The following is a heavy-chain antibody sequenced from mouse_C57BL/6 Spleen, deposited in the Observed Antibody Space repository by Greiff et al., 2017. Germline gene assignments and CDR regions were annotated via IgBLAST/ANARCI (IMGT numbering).Heavy chain of an antibody. CDR1: GYAFSGSW. CDR3: ARESYYYGSSPFAY. D-gene: IGHD1-1*01. CDR2: IYPGDGDT. J-gene: IGHJ3*01. V-gene: IGHV1-82*01. Sequence: QVQLQQSGPELVKPGASVKISCKASGYAFSGSWMNWVKQRPGKGLEWIGRIYPGDGDTNYNGKFKGKATLTADKSSSTAYMQLSSLTSEDSAVYFCARESYYYGSSPFAYWGQGTLVTVSA.